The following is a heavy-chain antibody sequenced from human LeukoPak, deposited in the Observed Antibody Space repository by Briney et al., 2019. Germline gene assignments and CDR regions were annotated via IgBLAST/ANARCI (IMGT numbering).Heavy chain of an antibody. D-gene: IGHD4-17*01. Sequence: GESLKISCKASGYKFTNYWIGWVRQMPGKGLEWMTIIYPGDSETKYSPSFQGQVTISADKSISTAYLQWSSLKASDTAMYYCARPDETDDYGDYGSLGYWGQGTLVTVSS. V-gene: IGHV5-51*01. J-gene: IGHJ4*02. CDR3: ARPDETDDYGDYGSLGY. CDR1: GYKFTNYW. CDR2: IYPGDSET.